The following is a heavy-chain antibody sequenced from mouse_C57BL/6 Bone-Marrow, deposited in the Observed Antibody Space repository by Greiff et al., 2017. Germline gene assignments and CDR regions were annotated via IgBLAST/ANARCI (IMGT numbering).Heavy chain of an antibody. CDR1: GFNITDYY. CDR2: IDPEDGDT. Sequence: VQLQQSGAELVRPGASVKLSCTASGFNITDYYMHWVKQRPEQGLEWIGRIDPEDGDTEYAPKFQGKATMTVDTSSNTAYLQLSSLTSEDTAVYYCTTDSLWGKDYLDYSGQGTPLTVSS. CDR3: TTDSLWGKDYLDY. D-gene: IGHD1-1*02. J-gene: IGHJ2*01. V-gene: IGHV14-1*01.